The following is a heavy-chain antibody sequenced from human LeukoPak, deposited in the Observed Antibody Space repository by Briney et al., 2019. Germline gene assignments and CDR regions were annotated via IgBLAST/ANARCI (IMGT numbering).Heavy chain of an antibody. D-gene: IGHD2-21*01. CDR1: GYTFTSYG. CDR3: ATGLLPCGGDCYPFDY. CDR2: ISAYNGNT. Sequence: ASVKVSCKASGYTFTSYGISWVRQAPGQGLEWMGWISAYNGNTNYAQKLQGRVTMTTDTSTSTAYMELRSLRSDDTAVYYCATGLLPCGGDCYPFDYWGQGTLVTVSS. V-gene: IGHV1-18*01. J-gene: IGHJ4*02.